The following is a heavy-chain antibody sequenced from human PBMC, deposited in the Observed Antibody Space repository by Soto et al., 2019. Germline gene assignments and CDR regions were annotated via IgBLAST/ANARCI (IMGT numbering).Heavy chain of an antibody. Sequence: SVKVSCKAPGDTFNSYGISWVRQAPGQGLEWMGGIVPMFGTTNLALKFEDRVTITADELTTTVYMEIRGLTSEDTAVYYCARAPAEVHLWDAFDLWGHGTRVTVSS. D-gene: IGHD6-13*01. CDR3: ARAPAEVHLWDAFDL. V-gene: IGHV1-69*13. CDR2: IVPMFGTT. J-gene: IGHJ3*01. CDR1: GDTFNSYG.